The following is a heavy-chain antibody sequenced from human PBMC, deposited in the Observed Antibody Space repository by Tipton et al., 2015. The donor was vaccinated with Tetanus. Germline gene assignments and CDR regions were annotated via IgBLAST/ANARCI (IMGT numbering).Heavy chain of an antibody. J-gene: IGHJ5*02. Sequence: TLSLTCTVSGGSISSGGYYRSWIRQHPGKGLEWIGYIYYSGSTYYNPSLKSRVTISVDTSKNQFSLKLSSVTAADTAVYYCARGILGYCSGGSCYPDNWFDPWGQGTLVTVSS. D-gene: IGHD2-15*01. V-gene: IGHV4-31*03. CDR3: ARGILGYCSGGSCYPDNWFDP. CDR2: IYYSGST. CDR1: GGSISSGGYY.